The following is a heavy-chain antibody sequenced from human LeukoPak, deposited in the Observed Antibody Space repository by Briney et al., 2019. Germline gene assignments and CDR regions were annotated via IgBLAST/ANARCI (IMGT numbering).Heavy chain of an antibody. J-gene: IGHJ5*02. Sequence: SETLSLTCTVSGGSVNNYYWSWIRQPPGKGLEWIGFIYYSGRTNYNPSLKSRVTISVDTSKNQFSLKLSSVTAADTAVYYCARTYYYGSGSYWFDPWGQGTLVTVSS. V-gene: IGHV4-59*02. CDR3: ARTYYYGSGSYWFDP. D-gene: IGHD3-10*01. CDR1: GGSVNNYY. CDR2: IYYSGRT.